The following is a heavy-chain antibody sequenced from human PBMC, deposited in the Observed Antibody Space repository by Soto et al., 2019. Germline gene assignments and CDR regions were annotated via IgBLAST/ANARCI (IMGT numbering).Heavy chain of an antibody. D-gene: IGHD4-4*01. V-gene: IGHV4-59*08. CDR3: ARHWTVTTPHYYYYYYMDV. Sequence: LSLTCTVSGGSISSYYWSWIRQPPGKGLEWIGYIYYSGSTNYNPSLKSRVTISVDTSKNQFSLKLSSVTAADTAVYYCARHWTVTTPHYYYYYYMDVWGKGTTVTVSS. CDR1: GGSISSYY. J-gene: IGHJ6*03. CDR2: IYYSGST.